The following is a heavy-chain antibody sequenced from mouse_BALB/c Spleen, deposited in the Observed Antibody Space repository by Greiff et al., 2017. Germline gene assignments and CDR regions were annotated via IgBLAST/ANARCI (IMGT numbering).Heavy chain of an antibody. V-gene: IGHV1S81*02. CDR2: INPSNGRT. CDR3: ARGVGYWYFDV. CDR1: GYTFTSYW. J-gene: IGHJ1*01. Sequence: VQLQQPGAELVKPGASVKLSCKASGYTFTSYWMHWVKQRPGQGLEWIGEINPSNGRTNYNEKFKSKATLTVDKSSSTAYMQLSSLTSEDSAVYYCARGVGYWYFDVWGAGTTVTVSS.